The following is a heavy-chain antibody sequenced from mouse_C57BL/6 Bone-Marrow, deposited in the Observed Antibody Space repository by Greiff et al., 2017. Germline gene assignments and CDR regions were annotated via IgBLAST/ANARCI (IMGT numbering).Heavy chain of an antibody. V-gene: IGHV14-2*01. Sequence: VQLQQSGAELVKPGASVKLSCTASGFNIKDYYMHWVKQRTEQGLEWIGRIDPEDGETKYAPKFQGKATITADTSSNTANLQLSSLTAEDTAVYYCARAPYGSSPYWYFDVWGTGTTVTVSS. CDR1: GFNIKDYY. J-gene: IGHJ1*03. CDR2: IDPEDGET. CDR3: ARAPYGSSPYWYFDV. D-gene: IGHD1-1*01.